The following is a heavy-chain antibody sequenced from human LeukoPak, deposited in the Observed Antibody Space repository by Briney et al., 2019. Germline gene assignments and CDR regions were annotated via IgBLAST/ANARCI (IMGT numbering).Heavy chain of an antibody. V-gene: IGHV4-34*01. CDR1: GGPFNTYY. CDR2: INHNKSS. CDR3: AHSSSSLPTDS. J-gene: IGHJ4*02. Sequence: KSSETLSLTCAVYGGPFNTYYWTWIRQSPAKGLEWIGEINHNKSSNYNPSLKSRVTISVDTSKNQFSLNLTSVTAADTAVYYCAHSSSSLPTDSWGQGTLVIVSS. D-gene: IGHD6-6*01.